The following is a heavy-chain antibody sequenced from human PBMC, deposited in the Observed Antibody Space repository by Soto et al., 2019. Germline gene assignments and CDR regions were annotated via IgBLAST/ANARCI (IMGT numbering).Heavy chain of an antibody. V-gene: IGHV1-3*01. J-gene: IGHJ4*02. Sequence: ASVKVSCKASGYTLTSYAMHWVRQAPGQRLEWMGWINAGNGNTKYSQKFQGRVTITRDTSASTAYMELSSLRSEGTAVYYCARDQEWLLSRYFDYWGQGTLVTVSS. CDR1: GYTLTSYA. CDR3: ARDQEWLLSRYFDY. D-gene: IGHD3-3*01. CDR2: INAGNGNT.